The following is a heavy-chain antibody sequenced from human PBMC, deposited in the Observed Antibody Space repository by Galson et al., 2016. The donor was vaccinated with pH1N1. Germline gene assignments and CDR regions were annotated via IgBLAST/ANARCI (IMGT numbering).Heavy chain of an antibody. CDR3: ARGGYCSGGSWYDVFDY. CDR1: GYTFTDYD. D-gene: IGHD2-15*01. J-gene: IGHJ4*02. Sequence: SVKVSCKASGYTFTDYDINWVRQGTGQGLEWMGWMNPNNDNTGYAQKFQGRVTMTRNTSISTAYMELSSLRSEDTAVYYCARGGYCSGGSWYDVFDYWGQRTLVTVS. V-gene: IGHV1-8*01. CDR2: MNPNNDNT.